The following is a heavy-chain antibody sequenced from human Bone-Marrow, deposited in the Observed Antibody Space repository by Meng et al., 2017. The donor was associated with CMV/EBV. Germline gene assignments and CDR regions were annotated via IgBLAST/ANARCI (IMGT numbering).Heavy chain of an antibody. CDR2: ISAYNGNT. Sequence: ASVKVSCKASGYTFTGYYMHWVRQAPGQGLEWMGWISAYNGNTNYAQKLQGRVTMTTDTSTSTAYMELRSLRSDDAAVYYCARDTWYSGDKTPDFDYWGQGTLVTVSS. J-gene: IGHJ4*02. D-gene: IGHD1-26*01. V-gene: IGHV1-18*04. CDR1: GYTFTGYY. CDR3: ARDTWYSGDKTPDFDY.